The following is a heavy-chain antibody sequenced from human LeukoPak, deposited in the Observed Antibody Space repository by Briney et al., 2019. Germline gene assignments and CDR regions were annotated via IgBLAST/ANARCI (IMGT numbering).Heavy chain of an antibody. CDR1: GFTFSSYW. V-gene: IGHV3-74*01. CDR3: VRVGVATFYY. CDR2: ITPDGSST. Sequence: GGSLRLSCEASGFTFSSYWMHWVRQAPGKGLVWVSRITPDGSSTGYADSVKGRFTISRDNAKNTLYLQMNNLRAEDTAVYHCVRVGVATFYYWGQGTLVTVSS. J-gene: IGHJ4*02. D-gene: IGHD5-12*01.